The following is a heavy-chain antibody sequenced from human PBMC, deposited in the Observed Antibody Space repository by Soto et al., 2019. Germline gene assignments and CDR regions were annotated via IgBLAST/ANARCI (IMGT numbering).Heavy chain of an antibody. CDR3: ARAKYSGSYSVPPFDY. V-gene: IGHV1-69*13. J-gene: IGHJ4*02. CDR1: GGTFSSYA. D-gene: IGHD1-26*01. CDR2: IIPIFGTA. Sequence: SVKVSCKASGGTFSSYAISWVRQAPGQGLEWMGGIIPIFGTANYAQKFQGRVTITADESTSTAYMELSSLRSEDTAVYYCARAKYSGSYSVPPFDYWGQATLVTVSS.